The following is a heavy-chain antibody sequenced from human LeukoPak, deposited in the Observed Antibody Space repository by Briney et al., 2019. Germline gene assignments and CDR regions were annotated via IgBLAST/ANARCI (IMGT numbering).Heavy chain of an antibody. J-gene: IGHJ4*02. D-gene: IGHD2-2*01. CDR1: GFTFSSYG. CDR2: IRYDGSNK. CDR3: AKDRIVPAATFDY. V-gene: IGHV3-30*02. Sequence: PGGPLRLSCAASGFTFSSYGMHWVRQAPGKGLEWVAFIRYDGSNKYYADSVKGRFTISRDNSKNTLYLQMNSLRAEDTAVYYCAKDRIVPAATFDYWGQGTLVTVSS.